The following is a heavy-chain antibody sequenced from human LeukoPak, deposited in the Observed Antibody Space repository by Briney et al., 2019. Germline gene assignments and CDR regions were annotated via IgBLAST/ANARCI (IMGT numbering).Heavy chain of an antibody. CDR1: AFTFSGFV. D-gene: IGHD4-17*01. V-gene: IGHV3-73*01. CDR2: IGSKANSYAT. J-gene: IGHJ4*02. Sequence: GGSLRHSCAPTAFTFSGFVMLWVRQASGKGLEWVGRIGSKANSYATAYAASVKGRFTISRDDSKNTAYLQMNSLKTEDTAVYYCTRLSTTVTPDYWGQGTLVTVPS. CDR3: TRLSTTVTPDY.